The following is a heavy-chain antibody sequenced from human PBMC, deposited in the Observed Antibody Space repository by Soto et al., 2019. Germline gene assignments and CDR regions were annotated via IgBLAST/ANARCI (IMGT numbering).Heavy chain of an antibody. CDR2: ISSTTNYI. CDR1: GFTFTRYS. J-gene: IGHJ4*02. Sequence: GGSLRLSCAASGFTFTRYSMNWVRQAPGKGLEWVSSISSTTNYIYYGDSMKGRFTISRDNAKNSLYLEMSSLRAEDTAVYYCARESEDLTSNFDYWGQGTLVPVSS. CDR3: ARESEDLTSNFDY. V-gene: IGHV3-21*06.